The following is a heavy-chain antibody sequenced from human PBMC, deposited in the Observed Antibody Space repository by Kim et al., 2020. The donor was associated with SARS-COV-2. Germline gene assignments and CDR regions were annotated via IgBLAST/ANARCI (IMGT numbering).Heavy chain of an antibody. CDR2: ISYDGSNK. Sequence: GGSLRLSCAASGFTFSSYAMHWVRQAPGKGLEWVAVISYDGSNKYYADSVKGRFTISRDNSKNTLYLQMNSLRAEDTAVYYCARVPDSSGYSYYYGMDVWGQGTTVTVSS. V-gene: IGHV3-30-3*01. D-gene: IGHD3-22*01. J-gene: IGHJ6*02. CDR1: GFTFSSYA. CDR3: ARVPDSSGYSYYYGMDV.